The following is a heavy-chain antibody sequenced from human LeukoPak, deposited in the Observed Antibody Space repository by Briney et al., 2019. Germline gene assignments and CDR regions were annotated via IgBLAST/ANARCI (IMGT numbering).Heavy chain of an antibody. J-gene: IGHJ4*02. Sequence: SETLSLTCTVSGGSISSGGYYWSWLRQHPGKGLEWIGYIYYSGSAYYNPSLKSRVTISVDTSENQFSLKLSSVTAADTAVYYCARGTAHYDYVWGSYRSGYYFDYWGQGTLVTVSS. V-gene: IGHV4-31*03. CDR2: IYYSGSA. CDR3: ARGTAHYDYVWGSYRSGYYFDY. CDR1: GGSISSGGYY. D-gene: IGHD3-16*02.